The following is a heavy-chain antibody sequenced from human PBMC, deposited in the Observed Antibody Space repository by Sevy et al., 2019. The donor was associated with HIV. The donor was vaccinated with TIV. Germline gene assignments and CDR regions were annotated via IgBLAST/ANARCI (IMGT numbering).Heavy chain of an antibody. CDR2: ISYDGSNQ. Sequence: GGSLRLSCAASGFIFYTYGIHWVRQAPGKGLEWVGVISYDGSNQYYGDSVKGRFTISRDNSKNTVYVQMNNLRFEDTAVYYCARENLHRLDTWGQGTLVTVSS. CDR3: ARENLHRLDT. J-gene: IGHJ5*02. CDR1: GFIFYTYG. V-gene: IGHV3-33*05.